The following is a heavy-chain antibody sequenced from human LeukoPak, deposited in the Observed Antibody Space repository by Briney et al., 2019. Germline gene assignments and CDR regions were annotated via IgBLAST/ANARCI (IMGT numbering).Heavy chain of an antibody. CDR2: IYYSGST. D-gene: IGHD3-22*01. CDR3: ARVASGYDVFDI. Sequence: PSETLSLTCTVSGGSVSSGSYYWSWIRQPPGKGLERIGYIYYSGSTNYNPSLKSRVTISVDTSKNQFSLKLSSVTAADTAVFYCARVASGYDVFDIWGQGTMVTVSS. V-gene: IGHV4-61*01. CDR1: GGSVSSGSYY. J-gene: IGHJ3*02.